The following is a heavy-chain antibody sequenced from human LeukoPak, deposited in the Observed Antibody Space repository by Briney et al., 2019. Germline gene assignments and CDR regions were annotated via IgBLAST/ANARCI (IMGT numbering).Heavy chain of an antibody. CDR3: AKLFGSWSCSGGSCYLDY. J-gene: IGHJ4*02. CDR2: IRYDGSNK. Sequence: GGSVRLSCAASGFTFSSYGMHWVRQAPGKGLEWVAFIRYDGSNKYYADSVKGRFTISRDNSKNTLYLQMNSLRAEDTAVYYCAKLFGSWSCSGGSCYLDYWGQGTLVTVSS. CDR1: GFTFSSYG. D-gene: IGHD2-15*01. V-gene: IGHV3-30*02.